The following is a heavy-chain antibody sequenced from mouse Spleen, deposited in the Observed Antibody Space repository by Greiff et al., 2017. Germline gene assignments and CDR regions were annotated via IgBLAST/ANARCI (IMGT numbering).Heavy chain of an antibody. V-gene: IGHV1-26*01. CDR1: GYTFTDYY. D-gene: IGHD1-1*01. J-gene: IGHJ4*01. CDR3: ARGGLLRSYYYAMDY. CDR2: INPNNGGT. Sequence: DVQLQESGPELVKPGASVKISCKASGYTFTDYYMNWVKQSHGKSLEWIGDINPNNGGTSYNQKFKGKATLTVDTSSSTAYMQLSSLTSEDSAVYYCARGGLLRSYYYAMDYWGQGTSVTVSS.